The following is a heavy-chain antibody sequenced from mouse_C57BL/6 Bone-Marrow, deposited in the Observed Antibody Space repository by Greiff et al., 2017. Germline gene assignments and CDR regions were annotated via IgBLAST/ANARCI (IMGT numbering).Heavy chain of an antibody. J-gene: IGHJ4*01. CDR3: TCYYGNGCYYAMDY. D-gene: IGHD1-1*01. Sequence: VQLQQSGAELVRPGASVKMSCTASGFNFKDDYMHWVKQRPEQGLEWIGWIDPENGDTEYASKFQGKATITADTSSNTAYLQLSSLTSEDTAVYYCTCYYGNGCYYAMDYWGQGTSVTVSS. CDR2: IDPENGDT. V-gene: IGHV14-4*01. CDR1: GFNFKDDY.